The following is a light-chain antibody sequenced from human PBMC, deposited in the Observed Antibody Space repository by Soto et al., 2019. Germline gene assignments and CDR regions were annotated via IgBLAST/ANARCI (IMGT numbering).Light chain of an antibody. Sequence: EIVMTQSPATLSASPGERATLSCRASQSVSSNLAWYQQKSGQTPRLLIYGASTRATDIPARFSGSGSGTEFTLTISSLQAEDFAVYYCQQYDNWPLTFGGGTKVEIK. V-gene: IGKV3-15*01. CDR3: QQYDNWPLT. CDR1: QSVSSN. CDR2: GAS. J-gene: IGKJ4*01.